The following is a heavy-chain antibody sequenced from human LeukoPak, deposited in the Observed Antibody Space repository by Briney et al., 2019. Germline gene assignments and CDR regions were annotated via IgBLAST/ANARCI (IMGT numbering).Heavy chain of an antibody. CDR3: ARENVDIVATHSSYFDY. D-gene: IGHD5-12*01. CDR1: GFTFDDYA. J-gene: IGHJ4*02. V-gene: IGHV3-7*01. Sequence: SGGSLRLSCAASGFTFDDYAMHWVRQAPGKGLEWVANIKEDGSENYYVDSLKGRFTISRDNAKNTLYLQMNSLRAEDTAVYYCARENVDIVATHSSYFDYWGQGTLVTVSS. CDR2: IKEDGSEN.